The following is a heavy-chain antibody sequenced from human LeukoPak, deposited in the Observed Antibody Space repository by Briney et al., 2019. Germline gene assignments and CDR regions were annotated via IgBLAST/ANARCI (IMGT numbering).Heavy chain of an antibody. J-gene: IGHJ6*03. Sequence: GGSLRLSCAASGFTFSSYSMNWVRQAPGKGLEWVSYISSSSTIYYADSVKGRFTISRDNAKNSLYLQMNSLRAEDTAVYYCAREYSSSGGHYYYYMDVWGKGTTVTVSS. CDR3: AREYSSSGGHYYYYMDV. CDR2: ISSSSTI. V-gene: IGHV3-48*01. D-gene: IGHD6-6*01. CDR1: GFTFSSYS.